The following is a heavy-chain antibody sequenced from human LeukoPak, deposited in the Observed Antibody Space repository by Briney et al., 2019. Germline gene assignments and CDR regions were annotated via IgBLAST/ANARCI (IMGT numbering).Heavy chain of an antibody. CDR1: GFTFSSYA. D-gene: IGHD2-2*01. CDR3: ARDSPPDCSSTSCYRYYYYGMDV. Sequence: GGSLRLSCAASGFTFSSYAMHWVRQAPGKGLEWVAVISYDGSNKYYADSVKGRFTISRDNSKNTLYLQMNRLRAAATAVYYCARDSPPDCSSTSCYRYYYYGMDVWGQGPTVTVSS. CDR2: ISYDGSNK. V-gene: IGHV3-30*04. J-gene: IGHJ6*02.